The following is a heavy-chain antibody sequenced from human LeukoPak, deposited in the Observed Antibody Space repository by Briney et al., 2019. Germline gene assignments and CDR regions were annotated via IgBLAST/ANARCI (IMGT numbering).Heavy chain of an antibody. CDR3: AKLIGWYSSSWGYFQH. V-gene: IGHV3-30*04. CDR1: GFTFSSYA. D-gene: IGHD6-19*01. Sequence: GGSLRLSCAASGFTFSSYAMHWVRQAPGKGLEWVAVISYDGSNKYYADSVKGRFTISRDNSKNTLYLQMNSLRAEDTAVYYCAKLIGWYSSSWGYFQHWGQGTLVTVSS. CDR2: ISYDGSNK. J-gene: IGHJ1*01.